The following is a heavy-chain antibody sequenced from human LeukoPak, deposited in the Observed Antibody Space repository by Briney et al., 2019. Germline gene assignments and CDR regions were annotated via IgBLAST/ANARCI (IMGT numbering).Heavy chain of an antibody. CDR1: GCSISSGYY. J-gene: IGHJ4*02. D-gene: IGHD2-2*01. CDR3: ARHEVGRSRGPTSIVVVPAAPDY. CDR2: IYHSGST. V-gene: IGHV4-38-2*01. Sequence: PSETLSLTCAVSGCSISSGYYWGWIRQPPGKGLEWIGSIYHSGSTYYNPSLKSRVTISVDTSKNQFSLKLSSVTAADTAVYYCARHEVGRSRGPTSIVVVPAAPDYWGQGTLVTVSS.